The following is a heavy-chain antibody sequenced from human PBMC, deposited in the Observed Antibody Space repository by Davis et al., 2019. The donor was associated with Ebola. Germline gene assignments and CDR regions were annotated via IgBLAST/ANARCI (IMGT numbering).Heavy chain of an antibody. CDR2: ISYNGDPI. Sequence: LSLTCAVSGGSISSGGNLWSWIRQPPGKGLELLSSISYNGDPIYHADSVKGRFTISRDNAKNSLYLQMNSLRVEDTAVYYCARGGIRGYYYYMDVWGKGTTVTVSS. D-gene: IGHD3-10*01. V-gene: IGHV3-11*04. CDR3: ARGGIRGYYYYMDV. CDR1: GGSISSGGNL. J-gene: IGHJ6*03.